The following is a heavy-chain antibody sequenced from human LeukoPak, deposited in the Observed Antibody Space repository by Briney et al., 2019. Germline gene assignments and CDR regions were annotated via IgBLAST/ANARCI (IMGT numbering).Heavy chain of an antibody. CDR3: AKDQSGYSYALRY. V-gene: IGHV3-53*01. CDR1: GFTVSRNY. Sequence: GGSLRLSCAASGFTVSRNYMSWVRQAPGKWLEWVSVLYSDGSTYHADSVKGRFTISRDNSKNTLYLQMNSLRAEDTAVYYCAKDQSGYSYALRYWGQGTLVTVSS. D-gene: IGHD5-18*01. J-gene: IGHJ4*02. CDR2: LYSDGST.